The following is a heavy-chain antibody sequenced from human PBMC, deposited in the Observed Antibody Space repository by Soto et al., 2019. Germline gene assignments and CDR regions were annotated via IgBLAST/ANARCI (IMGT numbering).Heavy chain of an antibody. J-gene: IGHJ4*02. CDR3: ARGGIAAAAPPDY. V-gene: IGHV4-31*03. Sequence: QVQLQESGPGLVKPSQTLSLTCTVSGGSISSGGYYWSWIRQHPGKGLGWIGYIYYSGSTYYNPPFTXRXPISVDTSKTQFSLKLSSVTAADTAVYSCARGGIAAAAPPDYWGQGTLVTVSS. D-gene: IGHD6-13*01. CDR2: IYYSGST. CDR1: GGSISSGGYY.